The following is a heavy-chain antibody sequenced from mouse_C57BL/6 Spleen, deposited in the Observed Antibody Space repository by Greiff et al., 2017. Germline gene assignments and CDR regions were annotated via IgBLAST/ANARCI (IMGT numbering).Heavy chain of an antibody. V-gene: IGHV3-6*01. Sequence: ESGPGLVKPSQSLSLTCFVTGYSITSGYYWNWIRQFPGNKLEWMGYISYDGSNNYNPSLKNRISITRDPSKNQFFLKLNSVTTEDTATYYCARGLRHDYWGQGTTLTVSS. J-gene: IGHJ2*01. CDR1: GYSITSGYY. D-gene: IGHD2-4*01. CDR2: ISYDGSN. CDR3: ARGLRHDY.